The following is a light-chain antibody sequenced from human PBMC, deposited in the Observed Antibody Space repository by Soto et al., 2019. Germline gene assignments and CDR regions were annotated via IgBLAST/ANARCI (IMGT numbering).Light chain of an antibody. CDR3: AAWDDSLDVYV. J-gene: IGLJ1*01. CDR2: SNN. CDR1: SSNIGSNT. V-gene: IGLV1-44*01. Sequence: QSVLTQPPSASGTPGQRVTISCSGSSSNIGSNTVNWYQHLPGTAPKLLIYSNNQRPSGVPDRFSGSKSGTSAPLAISGLQSEDEADYYCAAWDDSLDVYVFGTGTKVTVL.